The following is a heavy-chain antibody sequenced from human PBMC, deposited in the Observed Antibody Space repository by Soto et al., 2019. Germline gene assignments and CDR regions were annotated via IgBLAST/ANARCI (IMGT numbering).Heavy chain of an antibody. CDR2: ISSSGSTI. D-gene: IGHD4-17*01. Sequence: EVELVESGGGLVQPGGSLRLSCAASGFTFSSYEMNWVRQAPGKGLEWVSYISSSGSTIYYADSVKGRFTISRDNAKNSLYLQMNSLRAEDTAVYYCARDGINDYSDYWGRNWYFDLWGRGTLVTVSS. V-gene: IGHV3-48*03. CDR3: ARDGINDYSDYWGRNWYFDL. J-gene: IGHJ2*01. CDR1: GFTFSSYE.